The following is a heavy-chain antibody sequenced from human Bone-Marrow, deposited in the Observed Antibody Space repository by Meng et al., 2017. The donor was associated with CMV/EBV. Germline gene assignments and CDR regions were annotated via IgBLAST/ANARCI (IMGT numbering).Heavy chain of an antibody. Sequence: GGSLKISCAGTGFTFTSYWMTWVRQTPGKGLEWVASIEEDGSEKYYVDSVKGRFTISRDDPNNSLYLQMNSLRAEDTALYYCVRGRITNHYWGQGTLVTVSS. CDR3: VRGRITNHY. V-gene: IGHV3-7*01. D-gene: IGHD1-20*01. CDR1: GFTFTSYW. J-gene: IGHJ4*02. CDR2: IEEDGSEK.